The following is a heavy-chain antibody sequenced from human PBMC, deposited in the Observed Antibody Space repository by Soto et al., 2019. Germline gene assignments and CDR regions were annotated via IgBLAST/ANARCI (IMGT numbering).Heavy chain of an antibody. Sequence: QVQLVESGGGVVQPGRSLRLSCAASGFTFSSYGMHWVRQAPGKGLEWVAVIWDDGSNKYYADSVKGRFTISRDNSKNTLYLQMNSLRAEDTAVYYCARDSVAGSHWGQGTLVTVSS. D-gene: IGHD6-19*01. CDR3: ARDSVAGSH. CDR2: IWDDGSNK. J-gene: IGHJ4*02. CDR1: GFTFSSYG. V-gene: IGHV3-33*01.